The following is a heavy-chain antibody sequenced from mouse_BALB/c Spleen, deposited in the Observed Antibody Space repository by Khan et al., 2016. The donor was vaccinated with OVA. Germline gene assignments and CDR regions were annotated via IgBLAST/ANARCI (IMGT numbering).Heavy chain of an antibody. Sequence: QMQLEESGAELVKPGASVKLSCKASGYTFTSYYMYWVKQRPGQGLEWIGEINPSDGDTNFNEKFRSKVTLTVDKSSNTAYMQLSSLTSEDSAVYYCIRSGYGTFAYWGQGTLVTVSA. CDR3: IRSGYGTFAY. V-gene: IGHV1S81*02. CDR2: INPSDGDT. J-gene: IGHJ3*01. CDR1: GYTFTSYY. D-gene: IGHD2-1*01.